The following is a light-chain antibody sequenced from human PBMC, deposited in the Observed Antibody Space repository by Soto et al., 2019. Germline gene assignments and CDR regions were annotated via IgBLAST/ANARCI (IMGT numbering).Light chain of an antibody. J-gene: IGKJ2*01. CDR1: QGISNF. Sequence: DIQMTQSPSSLSASVGDRVTITCRASQGISNFLAWYQQKPGKVPKLLIYAASTLQSGVPSRFIGSGSGTDFTLTISSLQPEDVATYYCQNYNGPPYTFGQGTQLEIK. CDR3: QNYNGPPYT. CDR2: AAS. V-gene: IGKV1-27*01.